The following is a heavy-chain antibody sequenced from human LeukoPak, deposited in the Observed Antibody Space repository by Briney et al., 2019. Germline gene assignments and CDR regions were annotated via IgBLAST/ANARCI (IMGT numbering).Heavy chain of an antibody. CDR2: MNPNSGNT. J-gene: IGHJ6*03. D-gene: IGHD2-2*01. Sequence: GASVKVSCKASGYTFTSYDINWVRQATGQGLEWMGWMNPNSGNTGYAQKFQGRVTMTRSTSISTAYMELSSLRSEDTAVYYCARTLGYCSSTSCYRPRNMDVWGKGTTVTVSS. V-gene: IGHV1-8*01. CDR3: ARTLGYCSSTSCYRPRNMDV. CDR1: GYTFTSYD.